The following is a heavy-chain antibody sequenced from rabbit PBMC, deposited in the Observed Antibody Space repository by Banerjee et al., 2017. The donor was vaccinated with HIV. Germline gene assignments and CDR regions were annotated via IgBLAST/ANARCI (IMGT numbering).Heavy chain of an antibody. Sequence: QSLEESGGDLVKPEGSLTLTCTASGFSFSNSYYMCWVRQAPGKGLEWIACIYVGSGGGTKYASWAKGRFTISKTSSTTVTLEMTSLTVADTATFFCGRAGEGGYGYLDLWGPGTLVTVS. CDR2: IYVGSGGGT. V-gene: IGHV1S40*01. CDR3: GRAGEGGYGYLDL. D-gene: IGHD2-1*01. CDR1: GFSFSNSYY. J-gene: IGHJ4*01.